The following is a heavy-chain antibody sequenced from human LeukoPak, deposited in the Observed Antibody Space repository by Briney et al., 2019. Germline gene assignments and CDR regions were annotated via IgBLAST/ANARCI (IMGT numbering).Heavy chain of an antibody. J-gene: IGHJ4*02. Sequence: ALLKASCKSSGYTLTTYDMDWVRHPPGHALEWVGWMNPNSDQRAFAQKFQGRITMTRDTSISTSYMELSSLTSEDTAVYYCAAFIPITFWGQGALVTVSS. CDR1: GYTLTTYD. CDR2: MNPNSDQR. V-gene: IGHV1-8*01. D-gene: IGHD3-16*01. CDR3: AAFIPITF.